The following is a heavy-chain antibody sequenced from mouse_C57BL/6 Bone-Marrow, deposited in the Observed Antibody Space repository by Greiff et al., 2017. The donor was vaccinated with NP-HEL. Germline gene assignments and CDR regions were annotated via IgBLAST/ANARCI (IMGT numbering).Heavy chain of an antibody. Sequence: QVQLQQPGAELVKPGASVKLSCKASGYTFTSYWMHWVKQRPGQGLAWIGMIHPNSGSTNYNEKFKSKATLTVDKSSSTAYMQLSSLTSEDSAVYYCARDYGSSYGYWYFDGWGTGTTVTVSS. V-gene: IGHV1-64*01. D-gene: IGHD1-1*01. J-gene: IGHJ1*03. CDR3: ARDYGSSYGYWYFDG. CDR1: GYTFTSYW. CDR2: IHPNSGST.